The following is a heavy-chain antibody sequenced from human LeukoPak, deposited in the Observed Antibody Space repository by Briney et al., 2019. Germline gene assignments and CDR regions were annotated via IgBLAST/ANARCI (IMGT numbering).Heavy chain of an antibody. D-gene: IGHD5-18*01. V-gene: IGHV3-21*01. CDR3: ARDHRDTAMPFDY. CDR1: GFTFSSYN. Sequence: GGSLRLSCAASGFTFSSYNINWVRQAPGKRLEWVSSISSSSSYIYYADSVKGRFTISRDNAKNSLYLQMNSLRAEDTAVYYCARDHRDTAMPFDYWGQGTLVTVSS. J-gene: IGHJ4*02. CDR2: ISSSSSYI.